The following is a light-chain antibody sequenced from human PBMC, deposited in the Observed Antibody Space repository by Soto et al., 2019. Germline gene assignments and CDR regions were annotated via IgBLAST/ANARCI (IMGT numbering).Light chain of an antibody. V-gene: IGLV3-21*02. CDR1: NIGSKN. J-gene: IGLJ1*01. CDR2: DDS. CDR3: QVWDSSSDQFV. Sequence: SYELTQPPSVSVAPGQTARSSGCVKNIGSKNVHWYQQKPGQAPVLVVYDDSDRPSGIPERFSGSNSGNTATLTISRVEAGDEADYYCQVWDSSSDQFVFGTGTRSPS.